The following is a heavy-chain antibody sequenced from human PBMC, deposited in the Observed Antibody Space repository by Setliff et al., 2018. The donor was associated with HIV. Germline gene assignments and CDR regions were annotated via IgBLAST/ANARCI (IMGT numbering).Heavy chain of an antibody. CDR3: VKVGPSYYYDSTGYSPDAFDI. CDR1: GGSISSYY. V-gene: IGHV4-4*07. D-gene: IGHD3-22*01. J-gene: IGHJ3*02. CDR2: IHTSGNI. Sequence: KPSETLSLTCIVSGGSISSYYWSWIRQSAGKELEWIGRIHTSGNIRYNPSLQSRVTMSTDTSNNQFSLKLSSVTAADTAVYYCVKVGPSYYYDSTGYSPDAFDIWGKGTTVT.